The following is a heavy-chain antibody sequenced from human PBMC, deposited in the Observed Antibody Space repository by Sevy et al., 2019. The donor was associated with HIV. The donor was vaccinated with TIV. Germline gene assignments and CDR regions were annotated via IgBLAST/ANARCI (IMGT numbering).Heavy chain of an antibody. V-gene: IGHV3-30*18. D-gene: IGHD5-12*01. Sequence: GGSLRLSCAASGFTFSSYGMHWVRQAPGKGLEWVAVISYDGNNKYYADSVKGRFTISRDNSKNTLYLQMNSLRAEDTAVYYCAKDRSGYTQGYYGMDVWGQGTTVTVSS. J-gene: IGHJ6*02. CDR1: GFTFSSYG. CDR2: ISYDGNNK. CDR3: AKDRSGYTQGYYGMDV.